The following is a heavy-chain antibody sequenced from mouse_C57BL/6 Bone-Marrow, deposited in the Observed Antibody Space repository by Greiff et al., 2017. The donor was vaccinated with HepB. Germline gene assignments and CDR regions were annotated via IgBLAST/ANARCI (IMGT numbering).Heavy chain of an antibody. CDR3: ARLWLLLLFDY. V-gene: IGHV1-76*01. Sequence: QVQLQQSGAELVRPGASVKLSCKASGYTFTDYYINWVKQRPGQGLEWIARIYPGSGNTYYNEKFKGKATLTAEKSSSTAYMQLSSLTSEDSAVYFCARLWLLLLFDYWGQGTTLTVSS. D-gene: IGHD2-3*01. CDR2: IYPGSGNT. CDR1: GYTFTDYY. J-gene: IGHJ2*01.